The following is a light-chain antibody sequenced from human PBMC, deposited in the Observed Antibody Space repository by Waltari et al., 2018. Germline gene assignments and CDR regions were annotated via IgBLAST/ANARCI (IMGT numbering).Light chain of an antibody. CDR2: EVN. J-gene: IGLJ2*01. V-gene: IGLV2-14*01. CDR3: SSYTTSNTVV. CDR1: SSDVGSYIY. Sequence: QSALTQPASVSGSPGQSITISCTGTSSDVGSYIYVSWYQQHPGKAPKFMIYEVNNRPSGVSHLFSGSKSGNTASLTISGLQPEDEADYYCSSYTTSNTVVFGGGTKLTVL.